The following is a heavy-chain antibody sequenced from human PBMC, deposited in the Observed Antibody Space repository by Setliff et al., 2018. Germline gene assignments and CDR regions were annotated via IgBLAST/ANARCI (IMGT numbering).Heavy chain of an antibody. CDR3: ARGQATSSRSSPVY. CDR2: IYHSGGA. D-gene: IGHD6-6*01. V-gene: IGHV4-59*12. Sequence: KTSETLSLTCTVSGDSINYYYWTWIRQPPGKGLEWIGYIYHSGGANYNPSLKSRVTISVATSKKQFSLNLSSVTAADTAVYYCARGQATSSRSSPVYWGQGIPVTVSS. J-gene: IGHJ4*02. CDR1: GDSINYYY.